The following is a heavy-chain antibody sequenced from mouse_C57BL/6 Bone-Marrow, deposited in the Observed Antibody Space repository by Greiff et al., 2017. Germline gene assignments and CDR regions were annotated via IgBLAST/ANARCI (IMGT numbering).Heavy chain of an antibody. V-gene: IGHV1-61*01. CDR2: IYPSDSET. J-gene: IGHJ3*01. CDR3: ARGEGPPPWFAY. CDR1: GYTFTSYW. Sequence: VQLQQSGAELVRPGSSVKLSCKASGYTFTSYWMDWVKQRPGQGLEWIGNIYPSDSETHYNQKFKDKATLTVDKSSSTAYMQLSSLTSEDSAVYYCARGEGPPPWFAYWGQGTLVTVSA. D-gene: IGHD3-3*01.